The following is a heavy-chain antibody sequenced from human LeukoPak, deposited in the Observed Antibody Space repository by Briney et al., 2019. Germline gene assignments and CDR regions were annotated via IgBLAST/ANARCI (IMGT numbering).Heavy chain of an antibody. CDR2: IYSNGRT. Sequence: PSETLSLTCTVFGGSISVYYWTWIRQPPGKDLEWIGYIYSNGRTDYSPSLKSRVTISVDTSKNQFSLKLGSVTAADTAVYYCARDYRPYYYDSSGYYYDAFDIWGQGTMVTVSS. CDR3: ARDYRPYYYDSSGYYYDAFDI. J-gene: IGHJ3*02. V-gene: IGHV4-59*01. D-gene: IGHD3-22*01. CDR1: GGSISVYY.